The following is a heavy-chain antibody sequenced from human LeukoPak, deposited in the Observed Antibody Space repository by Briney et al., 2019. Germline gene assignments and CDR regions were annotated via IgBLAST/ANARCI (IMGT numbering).Heavy chain of an antibody. D-gene: IGHD4-17*01. CDR2: ISAYNGNT. J-gene: IGHJ6*03. CDR3: ARSGTVAGYGDYYYYYYMDV. V-gene: IGHV1-18*01. CDR1: GYTFTSYG. Sequence: ASVKVSCKASGYTFTSYGISWVRQAPGQGLEWMGWISAYNGNTNYAQKLQGRVTMTTDTSTSTAYMELRSLRSDDTAVYYCARSGTVAGYGDYYYYYYMDVWGKGTTVTISS.